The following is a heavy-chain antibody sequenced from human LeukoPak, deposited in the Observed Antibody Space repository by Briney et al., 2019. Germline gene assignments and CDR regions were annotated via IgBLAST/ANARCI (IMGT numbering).Heavy chain of an antibody. J-gene: IGHJ4*02. Sequence: GESLKISCKASGYSFSSYWIAWVRQIPGKGLEWMGIINPADSDTRYSLSIQGQVTISADRSISTAYLQWSSLKASDTAIYYCARGEGGYNYAFWGQGTLVSVSS. CDR1: GYSFSSYW. V-gene: IGHV5-51*01. CDR3: ARGEGGYNYAF. CDR2: INPADSDT. D-gene: IGHD5-24*01.